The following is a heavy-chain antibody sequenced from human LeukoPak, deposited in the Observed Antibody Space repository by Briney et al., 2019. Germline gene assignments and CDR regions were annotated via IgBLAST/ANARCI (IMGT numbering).Heavy chain of an antibody. CDR3: ARPRGCGSSRCNNFDY. D-gene: IGHD2-2*01. V-gene: IGHV3-48*03. CDR2: ISSSGSTI. J-gene: IGHJ4*02. Sequence: GGSLRLSCAASGFTFSSYEMSWVRQAPGKGLEWVSYISSSGSTIYYADSVKGRFTISRDNGKNSLYLQMNRLRAEDTAVYYCARPRGCGSSRCNNFDYWGQGTLVTVSS. CDR1: GFTFSSYE.